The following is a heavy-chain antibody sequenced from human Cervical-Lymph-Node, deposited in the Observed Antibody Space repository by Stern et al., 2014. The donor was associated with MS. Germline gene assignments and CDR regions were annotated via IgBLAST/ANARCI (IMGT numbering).Heavy chain of an antibody. D-gene: IGHD6-19*01. CDR1: GFTFSNFG. V-gene: IGHV3-30*18. J-gene: IGHJ3*01. Sequence: QLVQSGGGVVQPGRSLRLSCAASGFTFSNFGMHWVRQAPGKGLEWVTLISYDGRNEYYADSVKGRFTISRDDSKNKIHLQLNSLRPEDTAVYYCAKGRTVAGKGVGAFDVWGQGTLVTVSS. CDR3: AKGRTVAGKGVGAFDV. CDR2: ISYDGRNE.